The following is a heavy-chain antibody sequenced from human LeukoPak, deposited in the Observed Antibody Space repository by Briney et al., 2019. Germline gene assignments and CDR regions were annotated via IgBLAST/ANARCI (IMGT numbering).Heavy chain of an antibody. D-gene: IGHD6-13*01. V-gene: IGHV3-21*01. Sequence: GGSLRLSCAASGFTFSSYSMNWVRQAPGKGLEWVSSISSSSSYIYYADSVKGRFTISRNNAKNSLYLQMNSLRAEDTAVYCCARARGGSSWPFDYWGQGTLVTVSS. CDR3: ARARGGSSWPFDY. CDR2: ISSSSSYI. J-gene: IGHJ4*02. CDR1: GFTFSSYS.